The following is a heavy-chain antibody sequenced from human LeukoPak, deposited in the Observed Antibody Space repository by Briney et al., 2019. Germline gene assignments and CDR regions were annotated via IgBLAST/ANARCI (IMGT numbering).Heavy chain of an antibody. J-gene: IGHJ6*02. CDR3: AKDGNRYGAYVGYYYYGMDV. V-gene: IGHV3-30*18. D-gene: IGHD4-17*01. CDR1: GFTFSSYG. Sequence: GGSLRLSCAASGFTFSSYGMHWFRQAPGKGLEWVAVISYDGSNKYYADSVKGRFTISRDNSKNTLYLQMNSLRAEDTAVYCCAKDGNRYGAYVGYYYYGMDVWGQGTTVTVSS. CDR2: ISYDGSNK.